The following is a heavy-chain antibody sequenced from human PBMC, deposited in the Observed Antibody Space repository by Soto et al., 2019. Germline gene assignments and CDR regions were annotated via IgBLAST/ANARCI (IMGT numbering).Heavy chain of an antibody. CDR3: ARVLYGDGDYFAY. Sequence: QVQLVQSGAEVKKPGSSVKVSCKASGGSFSRYAFSWVRQAPGQGLEWMGGIIPMFGTANYAQKFQGRVTITAAESTTTAYMELSSRRSEDTAVYYCARVLYGDGDYFAYWGQGSLVTVSS. J-gene: IGHJ4*02. CDR1: GGSFSRYA. V-gene: IGHV1-69*01. D-gene: IGHD4-17*01. CDR2: IIPMFGTA.